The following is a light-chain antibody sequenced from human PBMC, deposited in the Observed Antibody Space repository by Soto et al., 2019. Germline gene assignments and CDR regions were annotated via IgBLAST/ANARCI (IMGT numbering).Light chain of an antibody. V-gene: IGKV1-39*01. CDR3: QQSYSTLTWT. CDR2: AAS. CDR1: QSISSY. Sequence: DIQMTQSPSSLSASVGDRVTITCRASQSISSYLNWYQQNPGKAPKLLIYAASSLQSGVPSRFSGSGSGTDFTPTISSLQPKDFATYYCQQSYSTLTWTFGQGTNVEIK. J-gene: IGKJ1*01.